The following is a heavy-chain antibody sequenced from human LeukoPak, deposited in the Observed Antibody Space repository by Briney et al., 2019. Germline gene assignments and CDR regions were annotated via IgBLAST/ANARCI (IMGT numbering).Heavy chain of an antibody. Sequence: ASVKVSCKASGYTFTSYAMNWVRQAPRKGLEWVGWSNPNCGGTNYAQKFQGRVTMTRDTSISTAYMELSRLRSDDTAVYYCARDLGAYGDYAFDIWGQGTMVTVSS. CDR3: ARDLGAYGDYAFDI. D-gene: IGHD4-17*01. V-gene: IGHV1-2*02. J-gene: IGHJ3*02. CDR1: GYTFTSYA. CDR2: SNPNCGGT.